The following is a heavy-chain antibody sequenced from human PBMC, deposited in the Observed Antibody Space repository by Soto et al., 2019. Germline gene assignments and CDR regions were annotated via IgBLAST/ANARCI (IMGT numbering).Heavy chain of an antibody. CDR2: IWYDGSNK. CDR3: ARAAGPSTVTNYYYYYGMDV. D-gene: IGHD4-17*01. V-gene: IGHV3-33*01. CDR1: GFTFSSYG. J-gene: IGHJ6*02. Sequence: LRLSCAASGFTFSSYGMHWVRQAPGKGLEWVAVIWYDGSNKYYADSVKGRFTISRDNPKNTLYLQMNSLGAEDTAVYYCARAAGPSTVTNYYYYYGMDVWGQGTTVTVSS.